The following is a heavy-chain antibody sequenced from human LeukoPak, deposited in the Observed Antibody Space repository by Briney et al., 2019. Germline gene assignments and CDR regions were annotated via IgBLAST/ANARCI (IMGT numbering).Heavy chain of an antibody. CDR3: ASDESSDAFDI. CDR1: GFTVSSNY. Sequence: GGSLRLSCAASGFTVSSNYVSWVRQAPGKGLEWVSVIYSGGSTYYADSVKGRFTISRDNSKNTLYLQMNSLRAEDTAVYYCASDESSDAFDIWGQGTMVTVSS. CDR2: IYSGGST. J-gene: IGHJ3*02. V-gene: IGHV3-66*01.